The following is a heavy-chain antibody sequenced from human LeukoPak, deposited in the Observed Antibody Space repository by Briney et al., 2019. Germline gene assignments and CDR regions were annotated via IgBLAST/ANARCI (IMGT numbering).Heavy chain of an antibody. Sequence: KASETLSLTCTVSGGSISSYYWSWIRQPPGKGLEWIGYIYYSGSTNYNPSLKSRVTISVDTSKNQFSLKLSSVTAADTAVYYCARQALYRSFDYWGQGTLVTVSS. D-gene: IGHD4-11*01. CDR1: GGSISSYY. CDR2: IYYSGST. V-gene: IGHV4-59*01. J-gene: IGHJ4*02. CDR3: ARQALYRSFDY.